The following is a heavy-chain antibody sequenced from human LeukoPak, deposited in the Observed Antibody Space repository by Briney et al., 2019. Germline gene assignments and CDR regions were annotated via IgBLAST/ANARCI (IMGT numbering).Heavy chain of an antibody. Sequence: GRSLRLSCAASGFTFDDYAMHWVRQAPGKGLEWVSGISWNSGSIGYAGSVKGRFTISRDNAKNSLYLQMNSLRVEDTALYYCAKDGDCSTTTCYYFDYWGQGALVTVSS. CDR1: GFTFDDYA. D-gene: IGHD2-2*01. CDR3: AKDGDCSTTTCYYFDY. CDR2: ISWNSGSI. V-gene: IGHV3-9*01. J-gene: IGHJ4*02.